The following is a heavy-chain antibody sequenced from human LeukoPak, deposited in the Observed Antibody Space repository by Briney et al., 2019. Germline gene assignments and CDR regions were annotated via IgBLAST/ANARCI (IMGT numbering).Heavy chain of an antibody. CDR2: INHSGST. CDR3: ARGLPVSGFDP. D-gene: IGHD3-10*01. Sequence: SETLSLTCAVYGGSFSGYYWSWIRQPPGKGLEWIGEINHSGSTNYNPSLKSRVTISVDTSKNQFSLKLSSVTAADTAVYYCARGLPVSGFDPWGQGTLVTVSS. CDR1: GGSFSGYY. V-gene: IGHV4-34*01. J-gene: IGHJ5*02.